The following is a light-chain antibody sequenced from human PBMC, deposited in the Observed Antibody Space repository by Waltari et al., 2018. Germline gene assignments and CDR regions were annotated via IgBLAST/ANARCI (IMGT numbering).Light chain of an antibody. Sequence: EIVLTQSPATLSLSPGERATLSCRASQSVSSYLAWYQQKPGQAPRLLISDASNRATGIPARFSSSGSGTDFTLTISSLEPEDFAVYYCQQRSNWLALTFGGGTKVEIK. CDR2: DAS. CDR3: QQRSNWLALT. J-gene: IGKJ4*01. V-gene: IGKV3-11*01. CDR1: QSVSSY.